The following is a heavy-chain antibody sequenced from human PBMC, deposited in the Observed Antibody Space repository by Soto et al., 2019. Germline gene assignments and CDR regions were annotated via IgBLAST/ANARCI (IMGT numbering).Heavy chain of an antibody. Sequence: KPSETLSLTCTVSGGSISSSYWSWIRQPPGKGLEWIGYIYYSGSTNYNPSLTSRVTISVDTSKNQFSLKLGSVTAADTAVYYCSRDRATYYYDSSGFGWFDPWGQGTLVTVSS. V-gene: IGHV4-59*01. CDR3: SRDRATYYYDSSGFGWFDP. D-gene: IGHD3-22*01. J-gene: IGHJ5*02. CDR2: IYYSGST. CDR1: GGSISSSY.